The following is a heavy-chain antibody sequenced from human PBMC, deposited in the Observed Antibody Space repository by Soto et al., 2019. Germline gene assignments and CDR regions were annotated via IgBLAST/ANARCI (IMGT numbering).Heavy chain of an antibody. Sequence: VQLVQSGGGLVQPGGSLRLSCAASGITFSSYWMHWVRQTPGKGLLWVSVISTDGSTATYADSVKGRFTTSRDNAKNTLYLQMNSLRAEDTAVYYCVRGGTSGWFWGQGTLVTVSS. CDR1: GITFSSYW. CDR2: ISTDGSTA. CDR3: VRGGTSGWF. D-gene: IGHD6-19*01. V-gene: IGHV3-74*01. J-gene: IGHJ4*02.